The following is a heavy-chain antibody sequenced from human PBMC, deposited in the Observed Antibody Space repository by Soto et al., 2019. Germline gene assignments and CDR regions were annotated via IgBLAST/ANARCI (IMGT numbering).Heavy chain of an antibody. V-gene: IGHV1-24*01. D-gene: IGHD2-8*01. J-gene: IGHJ5*02. Sequence: GASVKVSCKVSGYTLTELSMHWVRQAPGKWLEWMGGFDPEDGETIYAQKFQGRVTMTEDTSTDTAYMELSSLRSEDTAVYYCATKDEGKWSFDPWGQGTLVTVSS. CDR3: ATKDEGKWSFDP. CDR1: GYTLTELS. CDR2: FDPEDGET.